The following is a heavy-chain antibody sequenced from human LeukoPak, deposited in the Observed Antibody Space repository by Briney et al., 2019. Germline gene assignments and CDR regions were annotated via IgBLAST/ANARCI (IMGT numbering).Heavy chain of an antibody. V-gene: IGHV3-66*01. CDR2: IYSDGST. D-gene: IGHD5-18*01. CDR3: ASYVDTAMAFDY. Sequence: GGSLRLSCAASGFTVSSNYMSWVRQAPGRGLEWVSVIYSDGSTYYADSVKGRFTISRDNSKNTLYLQMNSLRAEDTAVYYCASYVDTAMAFDYWGQGTLVTVSS. J-gene: IGHJ4*02. CDR1: GFTVSSNY.